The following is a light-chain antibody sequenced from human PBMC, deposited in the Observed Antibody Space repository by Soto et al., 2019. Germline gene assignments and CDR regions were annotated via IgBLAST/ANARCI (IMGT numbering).Light chain of an antibody. V-gene: IGLV1-47*02. CDR3: ASWDDRLGAVI. CDR2: SNN. J-gene: IGLJ2*01. Sequence: QSVLTQPPSASGTPGQRVFISCSGSSSNIGGTNYVYWYQQLPGAAPKLLMHSNNLRPSGVPERISGSKSGTSASLAISGLRSEDEAVYYCASWDDRLGAVIFGGGTKSPS. CDR1: SSNIGGTNY.